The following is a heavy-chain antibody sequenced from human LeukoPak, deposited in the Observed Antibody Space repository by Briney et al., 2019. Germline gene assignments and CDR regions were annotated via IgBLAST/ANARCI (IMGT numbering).Heavy chain of an antibody. CDR2: IIPIFGTA. V-gene: IGHV1-69*05. CDR3: AREDGDYSTYFQH. CDR1: GGTFTSYA. J-gene: IGHJ1*01. D-gene: IGHD4-17*01. Sequence: SVKVSCKASGGTFTSYAISWVRQAPGQGLEWMGRIIPIFGTANYAQKFQGRVTITTDESTSTAYMELSSLRSEDTAVYYCAREDGDYSTYFQHWGKGTLVTVSS.